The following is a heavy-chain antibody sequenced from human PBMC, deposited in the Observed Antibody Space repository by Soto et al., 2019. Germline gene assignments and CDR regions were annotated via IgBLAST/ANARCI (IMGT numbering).Heavy chain of an antibody. Sequence: QVQLQESGPGVVKPSQTLSLTCIVSGGSISSGGYYWSWIRQHPGKGLEWIGYIYYSGSTYYNPSLKSRVTISVDTSKNQFSLKLSSVTAADTAVYYCADSSGAYNWFDPWGQGTLVTVSS. V-gene: IGHV4-31*03. J-gene: IGHJ5*02. D-gene: IGHD3-22*01. CDR2: IYYSGST. CDR1: GGSISSGGYY. CDR3: ADSSGAYNWFDP.